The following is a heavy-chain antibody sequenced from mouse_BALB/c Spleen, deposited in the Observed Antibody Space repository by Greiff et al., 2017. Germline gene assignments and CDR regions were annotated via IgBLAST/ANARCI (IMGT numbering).Heavy chain of an antibody. V-gene: IGHV5-17*02. Sequence: EVQLQESGGGLVQPGGSRKLSCAASGFTFSSFGMHWVRQAPEKGLEWVAYISSGSSTIYYADTVKGRFTISRDNPKNTLFLQMTSLRSEDTAMYYCASLGGFAYWGQGTLVTVSA. CDR2: ISSGSSTI. CDR1: GFTFSSFG. D-gene: IGHD3-3*01. J-gene: IGHJ3*01. CDR3: ASLGGFAY.